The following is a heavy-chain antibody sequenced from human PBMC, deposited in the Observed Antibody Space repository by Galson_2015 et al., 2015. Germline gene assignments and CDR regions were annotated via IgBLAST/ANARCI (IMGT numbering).Heavy chain of an antibody. D-gene: IGHD6-13*01. Sequence: SLRLSCAASGFTFSSYAMSWVRQAPGKGLVWVSGIRGSGGSTYYADSVKGRFTISRDNSKHTLYLQMNSLRAEDTAVYYCAKLGGMAAAGKTSGGLDYWGQGTLVTVSS. J-gene: IGHJ4*02. CDR1: GFTFSSYA. V-gene: IGHV3-23*01. CDR3: AKLGGMAAAGKTSGGLDY. CDR2: IRGSGGST.